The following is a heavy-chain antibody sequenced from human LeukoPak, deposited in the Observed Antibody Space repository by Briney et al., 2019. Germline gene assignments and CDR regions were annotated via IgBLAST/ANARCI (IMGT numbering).Heavy chain of an antibody. CDR1: GYTFTGYY. CDR3: ARVRGFVVVPAAQGTYYFDY. Sequence: ASVKVSCKASGYTFTGYYMHWVRQAPGQGLEWVGWINPNSGGTNYAQKFQGRVTMTRDTSISTAYMELSRLRSDDTAVYYCARVRGFVVVPAAQGTYYFDYWGQGTLVTVSS. J-gene: IGHJ4*02. CDR2: INPNSGGT. D-gene: IGHD2-2*01. V-gene: IGHV1-2*02.